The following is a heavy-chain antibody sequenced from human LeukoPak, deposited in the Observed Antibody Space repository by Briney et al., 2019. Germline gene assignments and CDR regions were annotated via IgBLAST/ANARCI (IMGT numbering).Heavy chain of an antibody. D-gene: IGHD1-1*01. CDR3: ARYWNGGNYDY. J-gene: IGHJ4*02. CDR1: GFTFSSYW. V-gene: IGHV3-7*04. Sequence: GGSLELSCAASGFTFSSYWMSWVRQAPGKGLEWVANIKEDGSEKKYVDSLKGRLTISRDNAQNSLYLEMNSLRAEDTAVYYCARYWNGGNYDYWGQGTLVTVSS. CDR2: IKEDGSEK.